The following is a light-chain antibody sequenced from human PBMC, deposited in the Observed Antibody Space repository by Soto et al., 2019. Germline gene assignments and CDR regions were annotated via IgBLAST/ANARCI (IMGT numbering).Light chain of an antibody. CDR1: QNISSN. J-gene: IGKJ1*01. V-gene: IGKV3-15*01. CDR2: GAS. Sequence: EIVMTQSPATLSVSPGERATLSCRASQNISSNLAWYQQKPGQAPRALIDGASTRTTGTPARFSGSVSGTEFTLTISSLQSEDFAVYYCQQYNNWLWTFGQGTKVEIK. CDR3: QQYNNWLWT.